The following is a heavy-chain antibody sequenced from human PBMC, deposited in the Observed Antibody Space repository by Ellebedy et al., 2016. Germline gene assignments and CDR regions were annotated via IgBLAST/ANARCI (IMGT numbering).Heavy chain of an antibody. CDR3: TKGDGNFDEIDN. D-gene: IGHD1-14*01. CDR2: VSGSGLAT. J-gene: IGHJ4*02. V-gene: IGHV3-23*01. Sequence: GESLKISCAASGFTFSSYSLIWVRQAPGEGLQWLAGVSGSGLATYYADSVKGRFSVSRDTANKTLYLQIHGLRDEDTALYYCTKGDGNFDEIDNWGQGTLVTVSS. CDR1: GFTFSSYS.